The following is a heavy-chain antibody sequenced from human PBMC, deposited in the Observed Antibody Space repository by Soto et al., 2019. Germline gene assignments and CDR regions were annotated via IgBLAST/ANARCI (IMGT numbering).Heavy chain of an antibody. V-gene: IGHV3-23*01. CDR3: AKLAMEGGYYYFDD. Sequence: EVQLLESGGGLVQPGGSLRLSCAASGFTFSSYAMSWVRQAPGKGLEWVSAISGSGGSTYYADSVKGRCTLSRDNSKNTRDLQMNSLRAEDTAVYDCAKLAMEGGYYYFDDWGQGTLVTVSS. J-gene: IGHJ4*02. CDR2: ISGSGGST. CDR1: GFTFSSYA. D-gene: IGHD5-12*01.